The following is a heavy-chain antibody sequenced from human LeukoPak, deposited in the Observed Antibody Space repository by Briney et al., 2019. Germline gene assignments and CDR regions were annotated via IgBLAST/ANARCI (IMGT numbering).Heavy chain of an antibody. CDR1: GFTFSNYW. V-gene: IGHV3-74*03. D-gene: IGHD3-10*01. Sequence: PGRSLRLSCEVSGFTFSNYWMDSVRQAPGIWLVWVSRIDRDGSSTTYADSVKGRFTITRDNAKNALHLQMNSLRAEDTAVYYCARAVATMIRGVMLLNWFDPWGQGTLVTVSS. J-gene: IGHJ5*02. CDR2: IDRDGSST. CDR3: ARAVATMIRGVMLLNWFDP.